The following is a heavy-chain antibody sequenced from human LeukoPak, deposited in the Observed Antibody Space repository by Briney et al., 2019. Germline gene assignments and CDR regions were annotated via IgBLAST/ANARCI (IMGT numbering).Heavy chain of an antibody. Sequence: PSETLSLTCTVSGGSISSYYWSWIRQPPGKGVEWIGYISHSGSTNYNPSLKSRLNMSVDTSKNQFSLTLTSVTAADTAVYYCARGSGVESLFDYWGQGTLVTVSS. V-gene: IGHV4-59*12. D-gene: IGHD3-10*01. CDR3: ARGSGVESLFDY. J-gene: IGHJ4*02. CDR2: ISHSGST. CDR1: GGSISSYY.